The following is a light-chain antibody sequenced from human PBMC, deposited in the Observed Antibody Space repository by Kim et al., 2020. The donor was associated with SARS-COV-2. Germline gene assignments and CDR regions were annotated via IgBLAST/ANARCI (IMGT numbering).Light chain of an antibody. CDR2: QDN. CDR3: QAWDSSTHNYV. CDR1: KLGDKY. Sequence: SYELTQPPSVSVSPGQTASITCSGYKLGDKYVSWYQQKPDKSPVVVIYQDNQRPSGIPVRFSGSNSGNTATLTISGTQAMDEADYYCQAWDSSTHNYVFG. V-gene: IGLV3-1*01. J-gene: IGLJ1*01.